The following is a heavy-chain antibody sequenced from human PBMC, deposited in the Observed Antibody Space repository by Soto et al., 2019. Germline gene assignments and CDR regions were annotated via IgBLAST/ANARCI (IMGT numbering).Heavy chain of an antibody. J-gene: IGHJ5*02. Sequence: GGSLRLSCAASGFTFSSYAMHWVRQAPGKGLVYVSAISSNGGSTYYANSVKGRFTISRDNSKNTLYLQMGSLRAEDMAVYYCARDYSSSWNNWFDPWGQGTLVTVSS. D-gene: IGHD6-13*01. V-gene: IGHV3-64*01. CDR3: ARDYSSSWNNWFDP. CDR2: ISSNGGST. CDR1: GFTFSSYA.